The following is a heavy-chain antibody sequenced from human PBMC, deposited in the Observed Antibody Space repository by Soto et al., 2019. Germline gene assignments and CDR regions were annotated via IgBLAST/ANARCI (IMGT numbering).Heavy chain of an antibody. CDR2: IYYSGST. CDR3: ARVVDCTNGVCATLFDP. J-gene: IGHJ5*02. CDR1: GGSISSGGYY. V-gene: IGHV4-31*03. Sequence: QVQLQESGPGLVKPSQTLSLTCTVSGGSISSGGYYWSWIRQHPGKGLEWIGYIYYSGSTYYNPSLKSRVTISVDTSKNQFSLKLSSVTAADTAVYYCARVVDCTNGVCATLFDPWGQGTLVTVSS. D-gene: IGHD2-8*01.